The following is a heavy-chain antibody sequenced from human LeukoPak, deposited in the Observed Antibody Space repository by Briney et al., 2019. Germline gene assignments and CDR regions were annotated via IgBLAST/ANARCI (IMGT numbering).Heavy chain of an antibody. J-gene: IGHJ4*02. D-gene: IGHD1-7*01. CDR3: ARDWYNWNYWSFVGYFDY. CDR2: IKQDGSEK. CDR1: GFTFSSYW. V-gene: IGHV3-7*01. Sequence: GGSLRLSCAASGFTFSSYWMSWVRQAPGKGLEWVANIKQDGSEKYYVDSVKGRFTISRGNAKNSLYLQMNSLRAEDTAVYYCARDWYNWNYWSFVGYFDYWGQGTLVTVSS.